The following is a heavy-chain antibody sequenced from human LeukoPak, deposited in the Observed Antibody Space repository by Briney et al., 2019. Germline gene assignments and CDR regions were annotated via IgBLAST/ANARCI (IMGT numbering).Heavy chain of an antibody. CDR2: MSFDGSNK. CDR3: TSICSSSSCYLDY. CDR1: GFTFNNYG. J-gene: IGHJ4*02. D-gene: IGHD2-2*01. Sequence: GRSLRLSCADSGFTFNNYGMHWVRQAPGKGLEWVAVMSFDGSNKYYADSAKGRFTISRDNSRNTLYLQMNSLRVEDTAVYYCTSICSSSSCYLDYWGQGTLVTVSS. V-gene: IGHV3-30*03.